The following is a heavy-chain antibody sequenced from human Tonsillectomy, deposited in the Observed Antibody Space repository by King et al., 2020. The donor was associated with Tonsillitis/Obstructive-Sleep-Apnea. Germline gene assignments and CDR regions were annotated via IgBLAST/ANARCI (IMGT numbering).Heavy chain of an antibody. Sequence: LQLQESGPGLVKPSETLSLTCTVSGGSISSSSYYWGWIRQPPGKGLEWIGSIYYSGNTYYNPSLKSRVTIFVDTSKNQFSLKLSSVTAADTAVYYCARHIEGGASYYVYYCGQGPLVTVSS. V-gene: IGHV4-39*01. J-gene: IGHJ4*02. D-gene: IGHD3-16*01. CDR3: ARHIEGGASYYVYY. CDR1: GGSISSSSYY. CDR2: IYYSGNT.